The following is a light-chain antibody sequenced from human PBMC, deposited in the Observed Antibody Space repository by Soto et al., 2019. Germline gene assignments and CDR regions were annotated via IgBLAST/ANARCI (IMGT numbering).Light chain of an antibody. V-gene: IGLV2-14*01. Sequence: QSALTQPASVSGSPGQSITISCTGTSSDVGTYKYVSWYQQLPGKAPKLMIYEVSNRPSEVSNRFSGSKSGNTASLTISELQAEDEADYYCSSYTSRSTPVFGGGTKLTVL. CDR1: SSDVGTYKY. CDR3: SSYTSRSTPV. J-gene: IGLJ2*01. CDR2: EVS.